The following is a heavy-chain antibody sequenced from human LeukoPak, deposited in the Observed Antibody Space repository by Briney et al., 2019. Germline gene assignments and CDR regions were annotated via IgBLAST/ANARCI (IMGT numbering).Heavy chain of an antibody. CDR3: ARGGKDKYCSSMTCPFFDY. D-gene: IGHD2-2*01. CDR1: GFTFSSSW. J-gene: IGHJ4*02. V-gene: IGHV3-7*01. CDR2: INQDGTEK. Sequence: PGGSLRLSCEASGFTFSSSWMSWVRQAPGKGLEWVANINQDGTEKYYVDSVKGRFTISRDNAKNSLYLQVNSLRAEDTAVYYCARGGKDKYCSSMTCPFFDYWGQGTLVTVSS.